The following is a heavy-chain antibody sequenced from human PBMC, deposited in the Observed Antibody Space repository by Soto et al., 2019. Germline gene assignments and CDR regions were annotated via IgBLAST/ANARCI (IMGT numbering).Heavy chain of an antibody. D-gene: IGHD4-17*01. CDR3: ARVDYGGNSLVPPFDY. CDR2: IIPIFGTA. J-gene: IGHJ4*02. CDR1: GGTFSSYA. V-gene: IGHV1-69*12. Sequence: QVQLVQSGAEVKKPGSSVKVSCKASGGTFSSYAISWVRQAPGQGLEWMGGIIPIFGTANYAQKFQGRVTITADESPSTAHMELSSLRAEDTAVYYCARVDYGGNSLVPPFDYWGQGTLVTVSS.